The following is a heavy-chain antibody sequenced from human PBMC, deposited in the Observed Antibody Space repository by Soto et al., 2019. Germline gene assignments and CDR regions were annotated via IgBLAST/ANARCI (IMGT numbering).Heavy chain of an antibody. J-gene: IGHJ4*02. Sequence: QVHLVQSGSELKKPGASVKISCEASGYTFTSYAMNWVRQAPGQRLEWMAWINAGNGNTKYSQKFQGRLTVTRDMPASTAYMELSSLTSEDTAVYYCARGAGTTPDYWGQGTLVTVSS. CDR2: INAGNGNT. CDR1: GYTFTSYA. V-gene: IGHV1-3*01. CDR3: ARGAGTTPDY. D-gene: IGHD1-1*01.